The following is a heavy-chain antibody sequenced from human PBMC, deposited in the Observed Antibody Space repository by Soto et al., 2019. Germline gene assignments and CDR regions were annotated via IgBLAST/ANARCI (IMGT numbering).Heavy chain of an antibody. CDR3: ARGCRLGGYYYYMDV. CDR1: GGSVSSGSYY. CDR2: IIHSGST. J-gene: IGHJ6*03. D-gene: IGHD7-27*01. V-gene: IGHV4-39*07. Sequence: SETLSLTCTVSGGSVSSGSYYWGWIRQPPGKGLEWIGGIIHSGSTNYNPSLKSRVTISVDTSKNQFSLKLSSVTAADTAVYYCARGCRLGGYYYYMDVWGKGTTVTSP.